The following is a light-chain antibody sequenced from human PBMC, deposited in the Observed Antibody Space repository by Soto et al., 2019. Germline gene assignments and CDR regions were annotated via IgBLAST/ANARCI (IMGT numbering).Light chain of an antibody. CDR1: SSNIGAGYD. V-gene: IGLV1-40*01. J-gene: IGLJ3*02. Sequence: QSVLTQPPSVSGAPGQRVTIFCTGSSSNIGAGYDVHWYQQFPGTAPKLLIYSNNNRPSGVPDRFSGSTSGTSASLAITGLQAEYEADYYCQSYDSSLSGSVFGGGTKVTVL. CDR2: SNN. CDR3: QSYDSSLSGSV.